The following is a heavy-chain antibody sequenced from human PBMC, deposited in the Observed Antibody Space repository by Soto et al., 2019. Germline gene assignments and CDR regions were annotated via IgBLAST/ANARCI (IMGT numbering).Heavy chain of an antibody. CDR1: GGSISSYY. CDR2: IYYSGST. D-gene: IGHD3-10*01. V-gene: IGHV4-59*01. J-gene: IGHJ5*02. Sequence: SETLSLTCTVSGGSISSYYWSWIRQPPGKGLEWIGYIYYSGSTNYNPSLKSRVTISVATSKNQFSLKLGSVTAAETAVYYCARENLSAFDPWGQGTLVTVSS. CDR3: ARENLSAFDP.